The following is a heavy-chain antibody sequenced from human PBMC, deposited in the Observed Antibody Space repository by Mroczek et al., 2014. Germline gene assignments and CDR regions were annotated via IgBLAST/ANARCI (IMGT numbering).Heavy chain of an antibody. D-gene: IGHD3-22*01. J-gene: IGHJ4*02. Sequence: VQLVESGAEVKKPGESLKISCKGSGYSFTSYWIGWVRQMPGKGLEWMGIIYPGDSDTRYSPSFQGQVTISADKSISTAYLQWSSLKASDTAMYYCARGAYYYDSSGSPRALDYWGQGTLVTVSS. CDR2: IYPGDSDT. CDR1: GYSFTSYW. V-gene: IGHV5-51*03. CDR3: ARGAYYYDSSGSPRALDY.